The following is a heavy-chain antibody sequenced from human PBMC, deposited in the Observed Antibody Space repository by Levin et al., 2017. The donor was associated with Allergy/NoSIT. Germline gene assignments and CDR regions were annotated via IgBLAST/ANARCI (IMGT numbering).Heavy chain of an antibody. V-gene: IGHV4-59*01. Sequence: SETLSLTCTVSGGSISSYYWSWIRQPPGKGLEWIGYIYYSGSTNYNPSLKSRVTISVDTSKNQFSLKLSSVTAADTAVYYCARVGWNFDYWGQGTLVTVSS. CDR1: GGSISSYY. CDR3: ARVGWNFDY. D-gene: IGHD2-15*01. J-gene: IGHJ4*02. CDR2: IYYSGST.